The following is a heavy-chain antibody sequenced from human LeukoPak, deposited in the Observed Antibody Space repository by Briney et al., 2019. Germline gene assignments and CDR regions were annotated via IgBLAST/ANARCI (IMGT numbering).Heavy chain of an antibody. V-gene: IGHV3-21*01. J-gene: IGHJ6*02. CDR1: GFTFSSYS. D-gene: IGHD2-15*01. CDR3: ARGSRGVVVAARRGMDV. Sequence: PGGSLRLSCAASGFTFSSYSMNWVRQAPGKGLEWVSSISSSSSYIYYADSVKGRFTISRDNAKNSLYLQMNSLRAGDTAVYYCARGSRGVVVAARRGMDVWGQGTTVTVSS. CDR2: ISSSSSYI.